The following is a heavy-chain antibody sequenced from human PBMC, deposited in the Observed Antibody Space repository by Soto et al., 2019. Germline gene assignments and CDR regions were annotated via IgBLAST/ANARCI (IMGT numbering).Heavy chain of an antibody. V-gene: IGHV1-18*01. Sequence: QVQLVQSGAEVKKPGASVKVSCKASGYTFTSYGISWVRQAPGQGLEWMGWISAYNGKTNHAQKLQGRVSMNTNTSTSTDYMELSSLRSDDTAVYYCARDYDFWSGYYPLLDYYYMDVWGKGTTVTVSS. CDR2: ISAYNGKT. D-gene: IGHD3-3*01. CDR1: GYTFTSYG. CDR3: ARDYDFWSGYYPLLDYYYMDV. J-gene: IGHJ6*03.